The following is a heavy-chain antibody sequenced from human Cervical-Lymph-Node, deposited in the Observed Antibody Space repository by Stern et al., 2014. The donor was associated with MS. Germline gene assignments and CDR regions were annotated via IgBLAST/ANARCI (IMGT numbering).Heavy chain of an antibody. J-gene: IGHJ4*02. D-gene: IGHD4-17*01. CDR1: GGSISSGDNY. V-gene: IGHV4-30-4*01. Sequence: QLQLQESGPGLVKPSPTLSLTCTVSGGSISSGDNYWSWIRPPQGKGPEGIGYIHYSGGTYFNPFLNSPANISADSARNQFSLNMNSMTAADTAVYYCARVPDYGDAFFDYWGQGILVTVSS. CDR3: ARVPDYGDAFFDY. CDR2: IHYSGGT.